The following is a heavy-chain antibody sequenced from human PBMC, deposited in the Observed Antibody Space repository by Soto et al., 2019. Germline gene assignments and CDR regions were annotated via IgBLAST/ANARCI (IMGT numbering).Heavy chain of an antibody. J-gene: IGHJ6*02. CDR3: ARDVSVRGAAYGLEV. Sequence: SAKRACTPSGSIISSQCIYCVRQAPGQGRQWMGIIDPGGGRTAYAQKFQGRVTLTRDMSTSTVYMELTSLAYVDTAVYYCARDVSVRGAAYGLEVWG. V-gene: IGHV1-46*01. D-gene: IGHD3-10*01. CDR1: GSIISSQC. CDR2: IDPGGGRT.